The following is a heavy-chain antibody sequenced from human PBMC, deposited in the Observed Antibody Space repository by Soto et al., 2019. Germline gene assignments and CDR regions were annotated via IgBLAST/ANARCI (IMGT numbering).Heavy chain of an antibody. Sequence: GGSLRLCCAASGFTFSDHYMDWVRQATGKGLEWVGRTRNKANSYTTEYAASVKGRFTISRDDSKNSLYLQMNSLKTEDTAVYYCARVGYCSGGSCSRMDVWGKGTTVTVSS. J-gene: IGHJ6*04. D-gene: IGHD2-15*01. CDR2: TRNKANSYTT. CDR1: GFTFSDHY. V-gene: IGHV3-72*01. CDR3: ARVGYCSGGSCSRMDV.